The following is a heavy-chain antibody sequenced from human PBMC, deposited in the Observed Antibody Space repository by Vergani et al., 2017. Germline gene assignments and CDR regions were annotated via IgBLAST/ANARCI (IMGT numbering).Heavy chain of an antibody. J-gene: IGHJ5*02. V-gene: IGHV3-21*01. CDR2: ISSSSSDI. Sequence: EVQLVESGGGLVKPGGSLRLSCAASGFTFSSYSMNWVRQAPGKGLDWVSSISSSSSDIYSADSVKGRFTISRDNAKNSLYLQMNSLRAEDTAVYYCARDHCYYYGSGSSPNPNWFDPWGQGTLVTVSS. CDR3: ARDHCYYYGSGSSPNPNWFDP. D-gene: IGHD3-10*01. CDR1: GFTFSSYS.